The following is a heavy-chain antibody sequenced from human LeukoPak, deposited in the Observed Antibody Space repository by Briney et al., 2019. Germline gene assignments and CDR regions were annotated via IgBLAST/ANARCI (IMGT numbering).Heavy chain of an antibody. J-gene: IGHJ5*02. CDR1: GGSISSYY. CDR3: ARGDYYGSENWFDP. D-gene: IGHD3-10*01. Sequence: SETLSLTCTVSGGSISSYYWSWIRQPPGKGLEWIGYIYYSGSTNYNPSLKSRVTISVDTPKNQFSLKLSSVTAADTAVYYCARGDYYGSENWFDPWGQGTLVTVSS. CDR2: IYYSGST. V-gene: IGHV4-59*12.